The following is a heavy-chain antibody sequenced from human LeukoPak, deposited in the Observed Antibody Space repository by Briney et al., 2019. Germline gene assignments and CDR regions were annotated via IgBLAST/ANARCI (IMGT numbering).Heavy chain of an antibody. CDR3: ARGHSGTGPV. CDR2: INPNSGGT. Sequence: ASVKVSCKTSGYTFTSYALHWVRQAPGQRLERMGWINPNSGGTNYAQKFQGRVTMTRDTSISTAYMELSRLRSDDTAVYYCARGHSGTGPVWGEGTTVTVSS. V-gene: IGHV1-2*02. J-gene: IGHJ6*04. CDR1: GYTFTSYA. D-gene: IGHD5-12*01.